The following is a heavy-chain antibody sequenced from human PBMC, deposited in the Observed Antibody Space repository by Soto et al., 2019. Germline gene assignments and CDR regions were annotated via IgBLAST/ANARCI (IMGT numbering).Heavy chain of an antibody. Sequence: QVQLVESGGGVVQPGRSLRLSCAASGFTFSSYGMHWVRQAPGKGLEWVAIISYDGNYKYYADSVKGRFTISRDNSKYTLYLQMNSLRAEDTAVYYCGKVSTYYYDSTFDYWGQGTLVTVSS. CDR1: GFTFSSYG. D-gene: IGHD3-22*01. CDR2: ISYDGNYK. V-gene: IGHV3-30*18. J-gene: IGHJ4*02. CDR3: GKVSTYYYDSTFDY.